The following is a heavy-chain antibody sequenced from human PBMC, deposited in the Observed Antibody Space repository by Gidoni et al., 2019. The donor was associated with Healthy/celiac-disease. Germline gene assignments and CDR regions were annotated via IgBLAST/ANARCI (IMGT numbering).Heavy chain of an antibody. CDR3: ARRGVSGDY. J-gene: IGHJ4*02. Sequence: QVQLQESGPGLVKPSQTLSLTCTVSGGSISSGSYYWSWIRQPAGKGLEWIGRIYTSGSTNYNPSLKSRVTISVDTSKNQFSLKLSSVTAADTAVYYCARRGVSGDYWGQGTLVTVSS. CDR2: IYTSGST. D-gene: IGHD3-10*01. V-gene: IGHV4-61*02. CDR1: GGSISSGSYY.